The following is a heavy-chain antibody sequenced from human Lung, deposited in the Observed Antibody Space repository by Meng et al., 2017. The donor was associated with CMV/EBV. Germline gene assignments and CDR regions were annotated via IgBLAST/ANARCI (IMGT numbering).Heavy chain of an antibody. CDR1: GFTFSSYS. V-gene: IGHV3-21*01. Sequence: GEXXKISCAASGFTFSSYSMNWVRQAPGKGLEWVSSISSSSSYISYADSVKGRFTISRDNAKNSLYLQMNSLRAEDTAVYYCARGSSSSWYEGSYYFDYWGQGXLVTVSS. J-gene: IGHJ4*02. D-gene: IGHD6-13*01. CDR2: ISSSSSYI. CDR3: ARGSSSSWYEGSYYFDY.